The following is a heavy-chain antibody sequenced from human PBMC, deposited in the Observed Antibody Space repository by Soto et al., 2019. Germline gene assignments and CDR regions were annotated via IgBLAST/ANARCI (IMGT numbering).Heavy chain of an antibody. CDR3: AKDQGHYERSGYQFDAFDI. J-gene: IGHJ3*02. CDR1: GFTFRNSA. Sequence: EVQLLESGGGLVQPGGSLRLSCAASGFTFRNSAMSWVRQAPGKGLECVSTVTGSGGSTFYAESVKGRFTISRDNSKNTLYLQMNSLRADDTAVYYCAKDQGHYERSGYQFDAFDIWGQGAMVAVSS. CDR2: VTGSGGST. V-gene: IGHV3-23*01. D-gene: IGHD3-22*01.